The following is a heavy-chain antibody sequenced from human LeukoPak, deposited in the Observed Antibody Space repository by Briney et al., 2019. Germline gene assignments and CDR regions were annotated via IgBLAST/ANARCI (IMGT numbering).Heavy chain of an antibody. CDR1: GYTFTSYG. J-gene: IGHJ4*02. Sequence: ASVKVSCKASGYTFTSYGISWVRQAPGQGLEWMGWISAYNGNTNYAQKLQGRVTMTTDTSTSTAYMELRSLRSDDTAVYYCARDFYNSYGLSDRDYWGQGTLVTVSS. D-gene: IGHD5-18*01. CDR3: ARDFYNSYGLSDRDY. CDR2: ISAYNGNT. V-gene: IGHV1-18*01.